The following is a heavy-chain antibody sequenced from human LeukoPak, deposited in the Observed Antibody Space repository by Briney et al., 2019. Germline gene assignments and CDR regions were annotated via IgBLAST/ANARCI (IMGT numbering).Heavy chain of an antibody. V-gene: IGHV3-23*01. CDR3: AKARFGVWFWDY. D-gene: IGHD3-10*01. J-gene: IGHJ4*02. CDR2: ISGSGGST. CDR1: GFTFSSYA. Sequence: GGSLRLSCAASGFTFSSYAMSWVRQAPGKGLEWVSAISGSGGSTYYADSVKGRFTISRDNSKNTLYLQMNSLRAEDTAIYYCAKARFGVWFWDYWGQGTLVTVSS.